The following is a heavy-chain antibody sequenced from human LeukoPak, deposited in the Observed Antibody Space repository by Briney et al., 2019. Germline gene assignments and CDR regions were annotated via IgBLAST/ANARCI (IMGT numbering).Heavy chain of an antibody. Sequence: AGGSLRLSCAASGFTYSYYGMHWVRQAPDKGLEWVAFIRYDGNDKYYAESVKGRFTISRDTSRNTLYLQMNSLRAEDTAVYYCAKDLMRDRWFGESWGQGTLVTVSS. J-gene: IGHJ5*02. CDR2: IRYDGNDK. CDR1: GFTYSYYG. CDR3: AKDLMRDRWFGES. V-gene: IGHV3-30*02. D-gene: IGHD3-10*01.